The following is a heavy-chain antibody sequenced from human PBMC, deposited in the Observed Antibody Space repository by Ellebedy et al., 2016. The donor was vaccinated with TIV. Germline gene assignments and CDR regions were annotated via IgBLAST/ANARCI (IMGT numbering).Heavy chain of an antibody. CDR2: ISDDGSNK. V-gene: IGHV3-30*18. CDR3: AKIRAQWEPLDY. D-gene: IGHD1-26*01. CDR1: GLTFSSFA. J-gene: IGHJ4*02. Sequence: GGSLRLXCAASGLTFSSFAIHWARQAPGKGLEWVAVISDDGSNKYYIDSVKGRFTISRDNSKNTLYLQMNSLRAEDTAVYYCAKIRAQWEPLDYWGQGTLVTVSS.